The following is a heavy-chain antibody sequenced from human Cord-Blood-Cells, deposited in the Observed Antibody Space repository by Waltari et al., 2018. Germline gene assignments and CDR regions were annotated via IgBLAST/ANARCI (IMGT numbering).Heavy chain of an antibody. J-gene: IGHJ3*02. Sequence: QVQLVQSGAEVKKPGASVKVSCKASGYTFTGYYMHWVRQAPGQGLEWMGWINPNSGGTNYAQKFQGWVTMTRDTSISTAYMELSRLRSDDTAVYYCARGRPGIAAAGAFDIWGQGTMVTVSS. CDR2: INPNSGGT. D-gene: IGHD6-13*01. CDR3: ARGRPGIAAAGAFDI. V-gene: IGHV1-2*04. CDR1: GYTFTGYY.